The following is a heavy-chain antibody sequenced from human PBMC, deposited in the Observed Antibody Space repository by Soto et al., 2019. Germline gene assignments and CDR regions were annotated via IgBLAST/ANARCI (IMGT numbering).Heavy chain of an antibody. D-gene: IGHD2-8*02. CDR1: GDSISSENW. CDR3: ARDAGASRYYGMDV. Sequence: PSETLSLTCTVSGDSISSENWWSWVRQAPGKGLEWIGEIYQSGATHYTPSLKSRVTISLDKSKNRFSLKLHSVTAADTAVYYCARDAGASRYYGMDVWGQGTTVTVSS. CDR2: IYQSGAT. J-gene: IGHJ6*02. V-gene: IGHV4-4*02.